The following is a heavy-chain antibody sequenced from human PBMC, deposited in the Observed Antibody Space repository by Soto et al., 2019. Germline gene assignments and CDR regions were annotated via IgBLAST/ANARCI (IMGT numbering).Heavy chain of an antibody. CDR3: ARGASNIAARPFLSYFDY. V-gene: IGHV3-33*01. J-gene: IGHJ4*02. CDR2: IWYDGSNK. D-gene: IGHD6-6*01. CDR1: GFTFSSYG. Sequence: QVQLVESGGGVVQPGRSLRLSCAASGFTFSSYGMHWVRQAPGKGLEWVAVIWYDGSNKYYADSVKGRFTISRDNSKNTLYLQMNSLRAEYTAVYYCARGASNIAARPFLSYFDYWGQGTLVTVSS.